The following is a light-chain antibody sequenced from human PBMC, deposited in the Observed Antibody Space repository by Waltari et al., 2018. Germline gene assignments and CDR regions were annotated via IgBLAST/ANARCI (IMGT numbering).Light chain of an antibody. V-gene: IGLV2-23*01. CDR2: EGS. J-gene: IGLJ1*01. Sequence: QSALTQPASVSGSPGQSITISCTGTSSDVGSYNFVSWYQHHPGKAPKLMIFEGSRRPSGISNRFSGSKSGNTASLTISGLQAEDEADYSCCSYAGSRTYVFGAGTKVTVL. CDR1: SSDVGSYNF. CDR3: CSYAGSRTYV.